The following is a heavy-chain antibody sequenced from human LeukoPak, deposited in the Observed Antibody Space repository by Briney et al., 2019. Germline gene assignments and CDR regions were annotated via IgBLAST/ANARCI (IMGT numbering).Heavy chain of an antibody. D-gene: IGHD6-19*01. CDR3: ARHTSSGSHFDY. CDR1: GGSISSYY. CDR2: IYYSGST. J-gene: IGHJ4*02. V-gene: IGHV4-59*08. Sequence: SETLSLTCTVSGGSISSYYWSWIRQPPGKGLEWVGYIYYSGSTNYNPSLKSRVTISVDTSKNQFSLKLSSVTAADTAVYYCARHTSSGSHFDYWGQGTLVTVSS.